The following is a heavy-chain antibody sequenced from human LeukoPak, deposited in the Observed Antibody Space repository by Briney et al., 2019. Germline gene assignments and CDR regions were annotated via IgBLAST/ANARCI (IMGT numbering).Heavy chain of an antibody. J-gene: IGHJ4*02. CDR3: AREPRSHYSSSSHFDY. CDR1: GGSISSYY. Sequence: SETLSLTCTVSGGSISSYYWSWIRQPPGKGLEWIGYIYYSGSTNYNPSLKSRVTISVDTSKNQFSLKLSSVTAADTAVYYCAREPRSHYSSSSHFDYWGQGTLVTVSP. V-gene: IGHV4-59*01. CDR2: IYYSGST. D-gene: IGHD6-13*01.